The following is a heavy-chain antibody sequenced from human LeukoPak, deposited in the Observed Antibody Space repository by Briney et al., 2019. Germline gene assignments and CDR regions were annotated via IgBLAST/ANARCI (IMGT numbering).Heavy chain of an antibody. CDR1: GGSISSSSYC. CDR3: ARAHPTPTIFGVVIMAWSVPPVDY. J-gene: IGHJ4*02. CDR2: IYYSGST. Sequence: SGTLSLTCTVSGGSISSSSYCWGCIRQPPGKGLEWIVSIYYSGSTYSNPSLKSRVTISVDRSKNQFSLKLSSVTAADTAVYYCARAHPTPTIFGVVIMAWSVPPVDYWGQGTLVTVSS. V-gene: IGHV4-39*01. D-gene: IGHD3-3*01.